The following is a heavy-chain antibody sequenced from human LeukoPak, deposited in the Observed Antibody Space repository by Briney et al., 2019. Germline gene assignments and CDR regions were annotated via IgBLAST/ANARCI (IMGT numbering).Heavy chain of an antibody. CDR2: INPSGGST. Sequence: GASVKVSCKASGYTFTSYYMHWVRQAPGQGLEWMGVINPSGGSTSYAQKFQGRVTMTRDTSTSTVYMELSSLRSEDTAVYYCARALGSYYSAFDIWGQGTMVTVSS. CDR3: ARALGSYYSAFDI. J-gene: IGHJ3*02. CDR1: GYTFTSYY. D-gene: IGHD1-26*01. V-gene: IGHV1-46*01.